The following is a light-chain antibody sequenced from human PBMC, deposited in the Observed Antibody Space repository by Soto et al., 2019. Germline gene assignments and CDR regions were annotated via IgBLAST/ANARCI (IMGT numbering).Light chain of an antibody. CDR3: SSFTSTSTWV. Sequence: QSVLTQPPSVSGSPGQSVTISCTGTSSDVGSHNHVSWYQQPPGTAPKLMIYEVSNRPSGIPDRFSGSKSGNTASLIISGLQAEDEADYYCSSFTSTSTWVFGGGTKPPS. J-gene: IGLJ3*02. V-gene: IGLV2-18*02. CDR2: EVS. CDR1: SSDVGSHNH.